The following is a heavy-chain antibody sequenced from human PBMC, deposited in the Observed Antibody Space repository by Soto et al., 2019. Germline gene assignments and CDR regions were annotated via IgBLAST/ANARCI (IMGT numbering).Heavy chain of an antibody. J-gene: IGHJ4*02. CDR1: GFTFSAYG. D-gene: IGHD3-22*01. CDR2: IASDGGNK. V-gene: IGHV3-30*18. Sequence: QVQLVESGGGVVQPGRSLRLSCAASGFTFSAYGMHWVRQAPGKGLEWVAVIASDGGNKYYAVSVKGRFTISRDNSENTVYLQMNSLRAEDTAVYYCAKDRRRLGGYYDSRLFDSWGQGALVAVSS. CDR3: AKDRRRLGGYYDSRLFDS.